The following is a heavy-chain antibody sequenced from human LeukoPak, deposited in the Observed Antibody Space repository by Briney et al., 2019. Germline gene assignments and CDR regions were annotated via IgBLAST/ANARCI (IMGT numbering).Heavy chain of an antibody. V-gene: IGHV3-7*01. D-gene: IGHD6-19*01. Sequence: PGGSLRLSCAASGFTFSTYWMSWVRQAPGKGLEWVANIKQDGSEKYYVDSVKGRFTISRDNAKNSLYLQMNSLRAEDTAVYYCARGGWPVAGTLDYWGQGTLVTVSS. CDR2: IKQDGSEK. J-gene: IGHJ4*02. CDR1: GFTFSTYW. CDR3: ARGGWPVAGTLDY.